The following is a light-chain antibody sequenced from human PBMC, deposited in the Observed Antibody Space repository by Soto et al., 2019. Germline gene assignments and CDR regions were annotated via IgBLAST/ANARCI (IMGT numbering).Light chain of an antibody. Sequence: EILMTQSPATLSVSPGDRATLSCRASQSVRSYLAWYQQKPGQSPRLLISGASTRATGFPARFSGSGSGTEFTLTISNLQSEDFAVYYCQQYNSWPLTFGGGTKVDIK. J-gene: IGKJ4*01. CDR1: QSVRSY. V-gene: IGKV3-15*01. CDR2: GAS. CDR3: QQYNSWPLT.